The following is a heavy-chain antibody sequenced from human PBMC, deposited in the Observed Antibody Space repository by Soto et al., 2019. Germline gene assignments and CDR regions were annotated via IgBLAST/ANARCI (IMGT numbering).Heavy chain of an antibody. D-gene: IGHD6-13*01. CDR3: AKDLVAAAGTNWFDP. J-gene: IGHJ5*02. Sequence: GGSLRLSCAASGFTFSSYGMHWVRQAPGKGLEWVAVISYDGSNKYYADSVKGRFTISRDNSKNTLYLQMNSLRAEDTAVYYCAKDLVAAAGTNWFDPWGQGTLVTVSS. CDR2: ISYDGSNK. CDR1: GFTFSSYG. V-gene: IGHV3-30*18.